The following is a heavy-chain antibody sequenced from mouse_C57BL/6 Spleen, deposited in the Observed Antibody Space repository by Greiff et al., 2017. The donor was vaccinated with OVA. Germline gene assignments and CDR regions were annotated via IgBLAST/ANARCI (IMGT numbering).Heavy chain of an antibody. CDR3: ARDPEGYYFDY. CDR1: GYAFSSSW. J-gene: IGHJ2*01. CDR2: IYPGDGDT. Sequence: VKLMESGPELVKPGASVKISCKASGYAFSSSWMNWVKQRPGKGLEWIGRIYPGDGDTNYNGKFKGKATLTADKSSSTAYMQLSSLTSEDSAVYFCARDPEGYYFDYWGQGTTLTVSS. V-gene: IGHV1-82*01.